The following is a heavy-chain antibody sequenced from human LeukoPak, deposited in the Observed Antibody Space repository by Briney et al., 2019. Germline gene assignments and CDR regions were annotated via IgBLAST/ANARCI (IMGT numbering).Heavy chain of an antibody. D-gene: IGHD5-18*01. Sequence: GGSLRLSCAASGFTVSSNYMSWVRQAPGKGLEWVSVIYSGGSTFYADSVKGRFTISRDTSKNTLYIQMNRLRIEDTAVYYCARGGLYVNTAMIRHWYFHIWGRGTLVTVSS. V-gene: IGHV3-53*01. CDR1: GFTVSSNY. CDR3: ARGGLYVNTAMIRHWYFHI. CDR2: IYSGGST. J-gene: IGHJ2*01.